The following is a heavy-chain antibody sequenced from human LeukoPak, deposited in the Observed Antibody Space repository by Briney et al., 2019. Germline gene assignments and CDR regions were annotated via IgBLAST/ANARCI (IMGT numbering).Heavy chain of an antibody. V-gene: IGHV4-39*07. Sequence: NSSETLSLTCTVSGGSISSSSYYWGWIRQPPGKGLEWIGSIYYSGSTYYNPSLKSRVTISVDTSKNQFSLKLSSVTAADTAVYYCARDAFEMATIGRAFGYWGQGTLVTVSS. CDR2: IYYSGST. D-gene: IGHD5-24*01. CDR3: ARDAFEMATIGRAFGY. J-gene: IGHJ4*02. CDR1: GGSISSSSYY.